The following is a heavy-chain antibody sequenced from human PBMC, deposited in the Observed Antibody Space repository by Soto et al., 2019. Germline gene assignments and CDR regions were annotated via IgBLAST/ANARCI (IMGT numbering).Heavy chain of an antibody. CDR2: IKEDGSQQ. Sequence: PGGSLRLSCLASGFTLGNYWMSWVRQAPGKGLEWVANIKEDGSQQYYVDSVKGRFTISRDNARNSLFLQMDNLRADDTAVYYCVREGALKPFSSWGQGALVTVSS. V-gene: IGHV3-7*03. J-gene: IGHJ5*02. CDR1: GFTLGNYW. CDR3: VREGALKPFSS.